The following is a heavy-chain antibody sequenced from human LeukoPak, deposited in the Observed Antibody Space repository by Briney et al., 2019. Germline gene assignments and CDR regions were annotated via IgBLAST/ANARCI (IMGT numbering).Heavy chain of an antibody. V-gene: IGHV3-30-3*01. CDR2: ISYDGSNE. D-gene: IGHD1-26*01. J-gene: IGHJ4*02. CDR1: GGSISSSN. Sequence: PSGTLSLTCAVSGGSISSSNWWSWVRQAPGKGLEWVAIISYDGSNEDYADSVKGRFTITRDNSKNTLYLQMNSLRAEDTAVYYCARGPKVGASDFDYWGQGTLVTVSS. CDR3: ARGPKVGASDFDY.